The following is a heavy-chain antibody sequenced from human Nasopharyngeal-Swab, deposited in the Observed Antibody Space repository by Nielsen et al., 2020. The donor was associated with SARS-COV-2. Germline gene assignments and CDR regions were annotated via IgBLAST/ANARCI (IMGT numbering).Heavy chain of an antibody. CDR1: GYTFTSYD. CDR2: MNPNSGNT. D-gene: IGHD3-22*01. V-gene: IGHV1-8*01. Sequence: ASVKVSCKASGYTFTSYDINWVRQATGHGLEWMGWMNPNSGNTGYAHKFQGRVTMTRNTSISTAYMELSSLRSEDTAVYYCARGRSITMIVVVITTEWYYYMDVWGKGTTVTVSS. CDR3: ARGRSITMIVVVITTEWYYYMDV. J-gene: IGHJ6*03.